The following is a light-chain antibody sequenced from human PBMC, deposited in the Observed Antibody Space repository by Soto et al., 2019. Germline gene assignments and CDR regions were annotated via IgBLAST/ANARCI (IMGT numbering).Light chain of an antibody. J-gene: IGLJ2*01. CDR3: SSYASGTTPVV. V-gene: IGLV2-14*01. CDR1: SSDIGGYNH. Sequence: QSVLTQPASVAGSPGQSITISCTGSSSDIGGYNHVSWYQQHAGTAPKLMIYEVSYRPSGVSSRFSGSKSGNTASLTISGLQTEDEADYYCSSYASGTTPVVFGGGTKLTVL. CDR2: EVS.